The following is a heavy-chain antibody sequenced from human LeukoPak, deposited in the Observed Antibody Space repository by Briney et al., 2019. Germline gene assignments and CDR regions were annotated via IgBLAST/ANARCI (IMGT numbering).Heavy chain of an antibody. Sequence: ASVKVSCKASGYTFTGYYMHWVRQAPGQGLEWMGWINPNSGGTNYAQKFQGRVTMTRDTSISTAYMELSRLRSDDTAVYYCARELIAVAGTSPPXXXGDYWGQGTXVTVSS. V-gene: IGHV1-2*02. D-gene: IGHD6-19*01. CDR1: GYTFTGYY. CDR3: ARELIAVAGTSPPXXXGDY. CDR2: INPNSGGT. J-gene: IGHJ4*02.